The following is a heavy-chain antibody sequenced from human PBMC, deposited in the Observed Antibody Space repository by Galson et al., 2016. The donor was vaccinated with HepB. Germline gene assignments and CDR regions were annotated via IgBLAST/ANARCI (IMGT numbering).Heavy chain of an antibody. J-gene: IGHJ4*02. CDR3: ARDTWTWN. CDR1: GVTVSNNY. CDR2: IYSVGDT. D-gene: IGHD3/OR15-3a*01. Sequence: SLRLSCAASGVTVSNNYMSWVRQAPGRGLEWVSVIYSVGDTYYADSVKGRFTISRDNFENTVYLQMNSLRAEDTAIYYCARDTWTWNGGQGTLVTVSS. V-gene: IGHV3-66*01.